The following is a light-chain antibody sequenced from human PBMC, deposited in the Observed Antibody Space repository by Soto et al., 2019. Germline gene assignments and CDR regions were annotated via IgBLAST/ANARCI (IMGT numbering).Light chain of an antibody. CDR2: SNN. CDR1: SSNIGTNT. CDR3: ASWDVSLVV. Sequence: QSVLTQPPSASGTPGQRVTISCSGSSSNIGTNTVIWYQQLPGTAPKLLIYSNNQRPSGVPDQFSGSKSGTSASLAICGLQSEDEADYYCASWDVSLVVFGGGTKLTVL. V-gene: IGLV1-44*01. J-gene: IGLJ2*01.